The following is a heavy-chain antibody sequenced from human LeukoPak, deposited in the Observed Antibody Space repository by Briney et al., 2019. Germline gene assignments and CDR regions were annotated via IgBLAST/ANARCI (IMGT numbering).Heavy chain of an antibody. D-gene: IGHD2/OR15-2a*01. V-gene: IGHV4-30-2*01. CDR2: MYHNVSN. Sequence: PSETLSLTCTVSGGSISSGVDYWRWIRHPPGKAREWIGYMYHNVSNYYNPSLKSRLTMSVDTSKNQFSLKLTSVTAADTAVYYCARVFYGPNYFDYWGQGTLVTVSS. J-gene: IGHJ4*02. CDR3: ARVFYGPNYFDY. CDR1: GGSISSGVDY.